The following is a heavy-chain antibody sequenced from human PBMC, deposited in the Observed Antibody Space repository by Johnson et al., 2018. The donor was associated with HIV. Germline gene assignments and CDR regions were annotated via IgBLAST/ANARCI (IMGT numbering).Heavy chain of an antibody. Sequence: QMLLVESGGGVVQPGRSLRLSCAVSGFTFRTYAMHWVRQAPGKGLEWVAVISYDRTNKYYADSVKGRFTISRDTAKNSHYLQMNSLRTEDTALYYCAKVRRPGGVRDVFDIWGQGTTVTVSS. CDR1: GFTFRTYA. CDR2: ISYDRTNK. CDR3: AKVRRPGGVRDVFDI. V-gene: IGHV3-30*04. D-gene: IGHD2-8*02. J-gene: IGHJ3*02.